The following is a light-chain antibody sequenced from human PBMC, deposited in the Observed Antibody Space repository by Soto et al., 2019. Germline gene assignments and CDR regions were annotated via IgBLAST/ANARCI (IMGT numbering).Light chain of an antibody. Sequence: DIVMTQSPDSLAVSLGERVTINCKSSQSVLYSSKNKNSLVWYQQKPGQPPKLLIYWASTRESGVPDRVSGSGYGTDFTLTVSSLQAEDVAVYYCQQPDSDPLTFGGGTKVEIK. CDR3: QQPDSDPLT. CDR2: WAS. V-gene: IGKV4-1*01. J-gene: IGKJ4*01. CDR1: QSVLYSSKNKNS.